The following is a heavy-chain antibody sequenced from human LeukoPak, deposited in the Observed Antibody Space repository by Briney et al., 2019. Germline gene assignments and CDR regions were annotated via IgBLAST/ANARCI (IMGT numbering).Heavy chain of an antibody. CDR3: ARSYYDKSGYRYYDH. CDR1: GGSVSGYY. J-gene: IGHJ4*02. D-gene: IGHD3-22*01. Sequence: SETLSLTCSVSGGSVSGYYWSWIRQFPGKRLEWIGHIYYTGRPFSNPPLQSRVSLSLDTSKNQLFLRLTSVTAADTAVYYCARSYYDKSGYRYYDHWGQGTLVTVSS. CDR2: IYYTGRP. V-gene: IGHV4-59*02.